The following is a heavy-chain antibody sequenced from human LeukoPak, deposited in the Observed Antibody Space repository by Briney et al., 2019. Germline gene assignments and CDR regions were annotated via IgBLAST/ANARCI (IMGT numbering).Heavy chain of an antibody. D-gene: IGHD3-16*01. CDR2: IYPGDSDT. CDR1: GYSFNSYW. Sequence: GESLKISLKGSGYSFNSYWIGWVRQMPGKGLEWMGIIYPGDSDTRYSPSFQGQVTISADKSISTAYLQWSSLKASDTAMYYCARRSVPGGLGGAFVIWDQETMVTVSS. V-gene: IGHV5-51*01. CDR3: ARRSVPGGLGGAFVI. J-gene: IGHJ3*02.